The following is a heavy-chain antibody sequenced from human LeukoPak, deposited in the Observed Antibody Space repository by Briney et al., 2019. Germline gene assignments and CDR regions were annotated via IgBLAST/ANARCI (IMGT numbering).Heavy chain of an antibody. Sequence: GGSLRLSCAASGFTFSSYSMNWVRQAPGKGLEWVSYIGTSSSTKYYADSVKGRFTISRDNAKNSLYLQMSSLRAEDTAVYYCATDRGWRTSGYYLYYFEYWGQGTLVTFSS. D-gene: IGHD3-3*01. CDR3: ATDRGWRTSGYYLYYFEY. CDR2: IGTSSSTK. CDR1: GFTFSSYS. V-gene: IGHV3-48*01. J-gene: IGHJ4*02.